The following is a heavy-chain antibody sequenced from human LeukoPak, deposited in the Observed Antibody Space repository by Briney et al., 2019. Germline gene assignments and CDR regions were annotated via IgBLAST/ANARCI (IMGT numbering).Heavy chain of an antibody. J-gene: IGHJ4*02. D-gene: IGHD6-6*01. CDR2: ISGSGGST. Sequence: GGSLRLSCAASGFTFSSYGMHWVRQAPGKGLEWVSAISGSGGSTYYADSVKGRFTISRDNSKNTLYLQMNSLRAEDTAVYYCARVVVSSSSDYFDYWGQGTLVTVSS. V-gene: IGHV3-23*01. CDR3: ARVVVSSSSDYFDY. CDR1: GFTFSSYG.